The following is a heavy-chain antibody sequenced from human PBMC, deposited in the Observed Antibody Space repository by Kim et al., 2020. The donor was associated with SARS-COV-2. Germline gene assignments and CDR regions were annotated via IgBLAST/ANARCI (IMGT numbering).Heavy chain of an antibody. CDR2: IYTGGSA. CDR1: GFTVSSNY. D-gene: IGHD2-15*01. V-gene: IGHV3-66*01. J-gene: IGHJ4*02. CDR3: ARGGWGGFDY. Sequence: GGSLRLSCAASGFTVSSNYMSWVRQAPGRGLDWVSVIYTGGSAYYADSVKGRFTISRDNSKNTLYLQMNSLRAEDTAVYYCARGGWGGFDYWGQGTLVTVSS.